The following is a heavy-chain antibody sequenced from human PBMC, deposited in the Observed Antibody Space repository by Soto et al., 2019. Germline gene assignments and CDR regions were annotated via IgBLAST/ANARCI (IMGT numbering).Heavy chain of an antibody. J-gene: IGHJ4*02. V-gene: IGHV3-33*01. CDR3: ATDDF. Sequence: PGGSLRLSCTASGFTFSSFGMHWVRQAPGKGLEWVAVIWYDGSNKYYADSVRGRFTISRDNSKNTLCLQMNSLRAEDTAVYYCATDDFWGQGTLVTVSS. CDR2: IWYDGSNK. CDR1: GFTFSSFG.